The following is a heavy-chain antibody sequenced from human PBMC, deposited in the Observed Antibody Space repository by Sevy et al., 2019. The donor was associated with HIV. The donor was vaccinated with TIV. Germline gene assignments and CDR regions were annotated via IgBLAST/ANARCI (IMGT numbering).Heavy chain of an antibody. D-gene: IGHD3-22*01. CDR1: GFNISPYS. V-gene: IGHV3-30-3*02. Sequence: GGSLRLSCSASGFNISPYSLHWVRQTPGKGLQWLAVISKDGQNQQFADFVRGRFSLFRDNSRNTFYLQMNNLRPEDTGVYFCAKQGYYYDAHSQSPDWFDPWGQGTLVTVSS. J-gene: IGHJ5*02. CDR2: ISKDGQNQ. CDR3: AKQGYYYDAHSQSPDWFDP.